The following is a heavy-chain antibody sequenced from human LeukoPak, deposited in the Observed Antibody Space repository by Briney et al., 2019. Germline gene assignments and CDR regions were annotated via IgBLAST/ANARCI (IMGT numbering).Heavy chain of an antibody. CDR2: INPSGGST. CDR3: ARRNVVVVAATPYYYYYYMDV. V-gene: IGHV1-46*01. CDR1: GYTFTSYY. J-gene: IGHJ6*03. Sequence: GASVKVSCKASGYTFTSYYLHWVRQAPGQGLEWMGIINPSGGSTSYAQKFQGRVTMTRDTSTSTVYMELSSLRSEDTAVYYCARRNVVVVAATPYYYYYYMDVWGKGTTVTISS. D-gene: IGHD2-15*01.